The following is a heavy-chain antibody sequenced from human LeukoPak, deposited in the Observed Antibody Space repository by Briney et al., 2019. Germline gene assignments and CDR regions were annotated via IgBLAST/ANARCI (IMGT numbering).Heavy chain of an antibody. D-gene: IGHD6-13*01. CDR3: AKEGLVEYSSSPPLGY. Sequence: PGGSLRLSCAASGFTFSSYGMHWVRQAPGKGLEWVAFIRYDGSNKYYADSVKGRFTISRDNSKNTLYLQMNSLRAEDTAVYYCAKEGLVEYSSSPPLGYWGQGTLVTVSS. CDR2: IRYDGSNK. CDR1: GFTFSSYG. J-gene: IGHJ4*02. V-gene: IGHV3-30*02.